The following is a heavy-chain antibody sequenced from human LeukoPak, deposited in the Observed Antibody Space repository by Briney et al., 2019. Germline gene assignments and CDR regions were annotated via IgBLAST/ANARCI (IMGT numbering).Heavy chain of an antibody. CDR1: GGSMSSNY. D-gene: IGHD3-9*01. V-gene: IGHV4-59*08. Sequence: SETLSLTCTVSGGSMSSNYWSWIRQPPGKGLEWIGYIYYSGSTNYNPSLKSRVTISVDTSKNQLSLKLSSVTAADTAVYYCARHGLGDLYILTGYFDYWGQGTLVTVSS. CDR3: ARHGLGDLYILTGYFDY. CDR2: IYYSGST. J-gene: IGHJ4*02.